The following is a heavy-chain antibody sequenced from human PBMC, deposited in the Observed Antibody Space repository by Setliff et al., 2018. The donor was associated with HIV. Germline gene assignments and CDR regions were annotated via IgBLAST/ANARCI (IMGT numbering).Heavy chain of an antibody. CDR3: ARGVKGIATTGKYYFDY. CDR1: GYAFSDYS. Sequence: ASVKVYCKTSGYAFSDYSIHWVRQAPGQGLEWVGRINPDSRGTNYAQTFQGRVTVTRDTSANTAYMELSRLRSDDTAVFYCARGVKGIATTGKYYFDYWGQGTLVTVSS. D-gene: IGHD6-13*01. J-gene: IGHJ4*02. V-gene: IGHV1-2*06. CDR2: INPDSRGT.